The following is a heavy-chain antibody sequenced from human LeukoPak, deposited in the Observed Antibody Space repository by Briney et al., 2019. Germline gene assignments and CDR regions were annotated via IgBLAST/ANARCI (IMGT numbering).Heavy chain of an antibody. CDR1: GFTFSRFA. J-gene: IGHJ4*02. D-gene: IGHD3-22*01. CDR2: ISGSGDST. CDR3: ATYRRGYHDSSESYYFDY. Sequence: GGSLRLSCAASGFTFSRFAMSWVRQAPGKGLEWVSGISGSGDSTYYADSVKGRFTISRDNSKNTLYLQMNGLRAEDTAVYYCATYRRGYHDSSESYYFDYWGQGTLVTVSS. V-gene: IGHV3-23*01.